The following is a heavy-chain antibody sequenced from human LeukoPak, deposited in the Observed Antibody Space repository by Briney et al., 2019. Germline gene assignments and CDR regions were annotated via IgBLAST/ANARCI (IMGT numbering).Heavy chain of an antibody. CDR2: IYYSGST. CDR1: AGSFTGYY. CDR3: ASLVGTSTRGYYFDY. J-gene: IGHJ4*02. Sequence: SETLSLTCAVNAGSFTGYYWSWIRQPPGKGLEWIGSIYYSGSTYYNPSLKSRVTISVDTSKNQFSLKLSSVTAADTAVYYCASLVGTSTRGYYFDYWGQGTLVTVSS. V-gene: IGHV4-34*01. D-gene: IGHD2-2*01.